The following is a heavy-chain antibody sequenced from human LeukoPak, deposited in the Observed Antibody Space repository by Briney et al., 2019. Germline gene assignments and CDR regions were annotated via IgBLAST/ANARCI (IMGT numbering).Heavy chain of an antibody. CDR1: GGTFSSYA. D-gene: IGHD5-18*01. CDR2: IIPIFGTA. V-gene: IGHV1-69*05. J-gene: IGHJ4*02. Sequence: GASVKVSCKASGGTFSSYAISWVRQAPGQGLEWMGGIIPIFGTANYAQKFQGRVTMTRDTSTSTVYMELSSLRSEDTAVYYCARVVDTAIDYWGQGTLVTVSS. CDR3: ARVVDTAIDY.